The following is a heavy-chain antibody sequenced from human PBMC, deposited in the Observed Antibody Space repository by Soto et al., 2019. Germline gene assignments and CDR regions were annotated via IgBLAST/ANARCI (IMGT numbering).Heavy chain of an antibody. Sequence: QVQLQQWGAGLLKPSETLSLTCAVYGGSFSGYYWSWIRQPPGKGLEWIGEINHRGSTNYNPSLKSRVTISVDTSKNQFSLKLSSVTAADTAVYYCARGRPYYDFWSGWGSTVDYWGQGTLVTVSS. CDR3: ARGRPYYDFWSGWGSTVDY. J-gene: IGHJ4*02. D-gene: IGHD3-3*01. CDR1: GGSFSGYY. CDR2: INHRGST. V-gene: IGHV4-34*01.